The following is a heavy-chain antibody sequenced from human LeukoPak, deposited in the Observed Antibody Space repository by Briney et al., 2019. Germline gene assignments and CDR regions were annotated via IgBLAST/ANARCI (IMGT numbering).Heavy chain of an antibody. D-gene: IGHD1-26*01. CDR1: GYSFTSYW. Sequence: GESLKISCKGSGYSFTSYWIGWVRQLPGKGLEWMGIIYPGDSDTRYSPSFQGQVTISADKSISTAYLQWSSLKASDTAMYYCARHGPQGATKGAFDIWGQGTMVTVSS. CDR2: IYPGDSDT. V-gene: IGHV5-51*01. J-gene: IGHJ3*02. CDR3: ARHGPQGATKGAFDI.